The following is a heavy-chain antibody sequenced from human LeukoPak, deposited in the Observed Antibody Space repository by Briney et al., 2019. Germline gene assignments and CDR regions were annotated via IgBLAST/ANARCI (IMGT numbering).Heavy chain of an antibody. J-gene: IGHJ4*02. CDR2: ISYDGSNK. CDR1: GFTFSSYA. V-gene: IGHV3-30*01. CDR3: ARDPPTFDY. Sequence: GRSLRLSCAASGFTFSSYAMHWVRQAPGKGLEWVAVISYDGSNKYYADSVKGRFTISRDNSKNTLYLQMNSPRAEDTAVYYCARDPPTFDYWGQGTLVTVSS.